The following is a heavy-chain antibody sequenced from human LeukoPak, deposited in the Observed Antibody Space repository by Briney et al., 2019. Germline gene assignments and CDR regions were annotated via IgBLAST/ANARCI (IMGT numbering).Heavy chain of an antibody. CDR3: AKNYDFWSGYYPFDY. CDR2: ISGSGGST. D-gene: IGHD3-3*01. Sequence: GGSLRLSCAASGFTFSSYAMSWVRQAPGKGLEWVPAISGSGGSTYYADSVKGRFTISRDNSKNTLYLQMNSLRAEDTAVYYCAKNYDFWSGYYPFDYWGQGTLVTVSS. CDR1: GFTFSSYA. V-gene: IGHV3-23*01. J-gene: IGHJ4*02.